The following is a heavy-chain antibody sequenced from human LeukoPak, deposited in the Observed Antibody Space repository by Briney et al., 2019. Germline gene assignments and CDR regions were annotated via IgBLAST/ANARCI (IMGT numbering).Heavy chain of an antibody. CDR3: ARVEAVPAATFNYYYYYMDV. Sequence: PSETLSLTCTVSGGSISSYYWSWIRQPPGKGLEWIGYIYYSGSTNYNPSLKSRVTISVDTSKNQFSLKLSSVTAADTAVYYCARVEAVPAATFNYYYYYMDVWGKGTTVTISS. V-gene: IGHV4-59*01. CDR2: IYYSGST. CDR1: GGSISSYY. J-gene: IGHJ6*03. D-gene: IGHD2-2*01.